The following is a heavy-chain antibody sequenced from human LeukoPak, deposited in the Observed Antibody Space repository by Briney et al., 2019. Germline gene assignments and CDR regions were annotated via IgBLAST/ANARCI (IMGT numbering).Heavy chain of an antibody. CDR2: ISRSSSTI. D-gene: IGHD3-16*01. V-gene: IGHV3-48*01. CDR3: ARNSYDYVWGSYDRTSADY. Sequence: GGSLRLSCAASGFTFSSYSMNWVRQAPGKGLEWVSYISRSSSTIYYADSVKGRFTISRDNAKNSLYLQMSSLRAEDTAVYYCARNSYDYVWGSYDRTSADYWGQGTLVTVSS. J-gene: IGHJ4*02. CDR1: GFTFSSYS.